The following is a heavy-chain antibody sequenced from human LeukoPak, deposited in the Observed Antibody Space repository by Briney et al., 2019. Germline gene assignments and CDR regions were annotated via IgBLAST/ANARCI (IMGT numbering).Heavy chain of an antibody. CDR2: IYYSGST. J-gene: IGHJ4*02. V-gene: IGHV4-39*07. D-gene: IGHD6-13*01. CDR1: GGSISSSSYY. CDR3: ARGIAAAGTPVYY. Sequence: SETLSLTRTVSGGSISSSSYYWGWIRQPPGKGLEWIGSIYYSGSTYYNPSLKSRVTISVDTSKNQFSLKLSSVTAADTAVYYCARGIAAAGTPVYYWGQGTLVTVSS.